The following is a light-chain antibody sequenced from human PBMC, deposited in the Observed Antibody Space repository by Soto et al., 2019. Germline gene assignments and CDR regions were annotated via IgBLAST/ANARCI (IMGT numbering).Light chain of an antibody. CDR3: SSYKNLNTSACV. V-gene: IGLV2-14*01. CDR1: SGDIGSYNR. CDR2: GVT. Sequence: QSVLTQPASVSGSPGQSITISCTGTSGDIGSYNRVSWYQQHPGKAPKLIIYGVTDRPSGVSNRFSGSKSGNTASLTISGLQAEDEAEYYCSSYKNLNTSACVFGTGPKVTVL. J-gene: IGLJ1*01.